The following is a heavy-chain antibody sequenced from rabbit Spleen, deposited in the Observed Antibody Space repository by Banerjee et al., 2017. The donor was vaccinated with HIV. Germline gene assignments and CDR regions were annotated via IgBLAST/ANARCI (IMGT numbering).Heavy chain of an antibody. J-gene: IGHJ6*01. V-gene: IGHV1S40*01. CDR1: GFSFNSGYD. D-gene: IGHD1-1*01. Sequence: HSLEESGGALVKPGASLTLTCKASGFSFNSGYDMFWVRQAPGKGLEWVACAYAGSSGGTYSATWAKGRFTISKTSSTTVTLQMNSLTSADTDTYFCARDSATSFSTYGMDLWGPGTLVTVS. CDR2: AYAGSSGGT. CDR3: ARDSATSFSTYGMDL.